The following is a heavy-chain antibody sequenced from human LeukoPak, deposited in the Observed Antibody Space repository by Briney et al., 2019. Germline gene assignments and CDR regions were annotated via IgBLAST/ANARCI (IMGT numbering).Heavy chain of an antibody. CDR1: GFTFSSYC. D-gene: IGHD5-12*01. CDR2: ISSSSSYI. Sequence: GGSLRLSCAASGFTFSSYCMNWVRQAPGKGLEWVSSISSSSSYIYYADSVKGRFTNSRDNAKNSLYLQMNSLRAEDSAVYYCARDGGYCAIDYWGQGTLVTVSS. V-gene: IGHV3-21*01. CDR3: ARDGGYCAIDY. J-gene: IGHJ4*02.